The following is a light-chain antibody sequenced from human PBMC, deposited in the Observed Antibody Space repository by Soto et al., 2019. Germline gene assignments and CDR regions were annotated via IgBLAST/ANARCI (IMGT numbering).Light chain of an antibody. Sequence: QSALTQPPSASGSPGQSVTISCTGPSSDVGAYNYVSWYQQHAGKAPKLVIYEVTKRPSGVPDRFPGSKSANTASLTVSGLQAEDEADYYCSSFASSNTWVFGGGTKLTVL. J-gene: IGLJ3*02. CDR1: SSDVGAYNY. CDR3: SSFASSNTWV. CDR2: EVT. V-gene: IGLV2-8*01.